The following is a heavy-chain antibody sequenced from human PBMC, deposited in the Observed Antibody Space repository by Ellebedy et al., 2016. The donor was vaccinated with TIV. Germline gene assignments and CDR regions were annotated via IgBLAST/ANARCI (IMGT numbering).Heavy chain of an antibody. Sequence: PGGSLRLSCAASGFTFSSYAMSWVRQAPGKGLEWVSAISGSGGSTYYADSVKGRFTISRDNSKNTLYLQMNSLRAEDTAVYYCAKDPKYYDSSGYWRGKDYWGQGTLVTVSS. CDR1: GFTFSSYA. CDR3: AKDPKYYDSSGYWRGKDY. CDR2: ISGSGGST. J-gene: IGHJ4*02. D-gene: IGHD3-22*01. V-gene: IGHV3-23*01.